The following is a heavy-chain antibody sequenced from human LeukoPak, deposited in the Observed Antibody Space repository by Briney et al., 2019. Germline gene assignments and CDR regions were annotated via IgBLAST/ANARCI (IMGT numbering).Heavy chain of an antibody. CDR3: ATYGSGRRFDP. J-gene: IGHJ5*02. V-gene: IGHV1-8*02. CDR2: MNPNSGNT. D-gene: IGHD3-10*01. CDR1: GYTFTSYG. Sequence: GASVKVSCKASGYTFTSYGISWVRQAPGQGLEWMGWMNPNSGNTGYAQKFQGRVTMTRNTSISTAYMELSSLRSEDTAVYYCATYGSGRRFDPWGQGTLVTVSS.